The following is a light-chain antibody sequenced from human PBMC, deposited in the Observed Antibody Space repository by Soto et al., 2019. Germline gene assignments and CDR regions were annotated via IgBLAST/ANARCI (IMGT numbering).Light chain of an antibody. Sequence: QSVLTQPASVSGSPGQSITISCTGSSIDIGNYDYVSWYQQHPGKAPRLMIYEVTNRPSGVSNRFSGSKSGNTASLTISGLQGEDEADYYCSSYSSGSTLEVFGGGTKLTVL. CDR3: SSYSSGSTLEV. V-gene: IGLV2-14*01. CDR1: SIDIGNYDY. CDR2: EVT. J-gene: IGLJ3*02.